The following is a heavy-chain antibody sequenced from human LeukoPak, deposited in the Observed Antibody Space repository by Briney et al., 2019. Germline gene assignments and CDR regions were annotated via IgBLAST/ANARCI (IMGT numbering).Heavy chain of an antibody. CDR2: INADDGNT. CDR1: GHIFTTYA. V-gene: IGHV1-3*01. J-gene: IGHJ5*02. D-gene: IGHD2-2*01. Sequence: ASVKASCKTSGHIFTTYAIHWVRQAPGRGLEWMGLINADDGNTRYSQRFQGRVTITRDTSANTAYMELSSLRFEDTAVYYCARGIVVKPSANWFDPWGQGTPVTVSS. CDR3: ARGIVVKPSANWFDP.